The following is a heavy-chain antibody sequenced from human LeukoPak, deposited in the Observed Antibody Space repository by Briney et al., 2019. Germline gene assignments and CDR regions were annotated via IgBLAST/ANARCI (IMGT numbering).Heavy chain of an antibody. CDR3: ARDFNWGSLWG. J-gene: IGHJ4*02. V-gene: IGHV3-30-3*01. CDR2: ISYDGSNK. CDR1: GFTFSDYY. D-gene: IGHD7-27*01. Sequence: GGSLRLSCAASGFTFSDYYMSWIRQAPGKGLEWVAVISYDGSNKYYADSVKGRFTISRDNSKNTLYLQMNSLRAEDTAVYYCARDFNWGSLWGWGQGTLVTVSS.